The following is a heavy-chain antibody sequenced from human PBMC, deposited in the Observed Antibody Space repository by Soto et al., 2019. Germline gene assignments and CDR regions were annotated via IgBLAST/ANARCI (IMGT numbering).Heavy chain of an antibody. D-gene: IGHD6-13*01. V-gene: IGHV4-34*01. CDR3: ARGRKDYSSSWYVD. Sequence: SETLSLTCAVYGGSFSGYYWSWIRQPPGKGLEWIGEINHSGSTNYNPSLKSRVTISVDTSKNQFSLKLSSVTAADTAVYYCARGRKDYSSSWYVDWGQGTLVTVSS. J-gene: IGHJ4*02. CDR1: GGSFSGYY. CDR2: INHSGST.